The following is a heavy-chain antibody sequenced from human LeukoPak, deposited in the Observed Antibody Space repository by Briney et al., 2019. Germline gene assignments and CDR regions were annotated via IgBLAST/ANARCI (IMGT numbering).Heavy chain of an antibody. D-gene: IGHD6-13*01. J-gene: IGHJ4*02. CDR1: GFSLSTNGMC. CDR2: IDWDDDK. CDR3: ARDRSSSWSFFDF. V-gene: IGHV2-70*11. Sequence: ESGPTLVNSTQTLTLTCTFSGFSLSTNGMCVSWIRQPPGKALEWLARIDWDDDKHYSTSLKTRLTISKDTPKNQVVLKITNMAPVYTATYYCARDRSSSWSFFDFWGQGMLVTVSS.